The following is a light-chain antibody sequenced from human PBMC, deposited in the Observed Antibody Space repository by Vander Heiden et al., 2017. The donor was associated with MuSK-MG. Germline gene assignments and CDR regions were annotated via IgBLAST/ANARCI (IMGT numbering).Light chain of an antibody. CDR3: GTWDGSLTAVV. Sequence: QSVLTQPPSVSAAPGQTGTISCSGSGSNIGNNYVSWYQQVPETAPKVVIFDNNQRPSGIPDRYSGSKSGTSATLAITGLQTGDEADYFCGTWDGSLTAVVFGGGTKLTVL. J-gene: IGLJ2*01. CDR1: GSNIGNNY. CDR2: DNN. V-gene: IGLV1-51*01.